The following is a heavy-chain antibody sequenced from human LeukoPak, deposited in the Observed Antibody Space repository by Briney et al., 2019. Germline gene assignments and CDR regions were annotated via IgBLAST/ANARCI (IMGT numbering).Heavy chain of an antibody. CDR3: ARVRKQQLGYYYYYYMDV. J-gene: IGHJ6*03. CDR1: GFTVSSNY. Sequence: GGSLRLSCAVSGFTVSSNYMSWVRQAPGKGLEWVSIIYSGGITYYADSVKGRFTISRDNSKNTLYLQMNSLRAEDTAVYYCARVRKQQLGYYYYYYMDVWGKGTTVTVSS. V-gene: IGHV3-53*01. CDR2: IYSGGIT. D-gene: IGHD6-13*01.